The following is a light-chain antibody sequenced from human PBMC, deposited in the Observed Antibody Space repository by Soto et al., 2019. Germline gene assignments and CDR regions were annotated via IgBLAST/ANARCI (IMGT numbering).Light chain of an antibody. CDR3: QQYDTSPCT. CDR1: QSVSRH. Sequence: EIVLTQSPATLSLSPGERATLSCRASQSVSRHLAWYQQKPGQAPRLLIYDASNRATGIPARFSGSGSGTDFTLTISSLEPEDFAVYYCQQYDTSPCTFGQGTKLEIK. CDR2: DAS. J-gene: IGKJ2*02. V-gene: IGKV3-11*01.